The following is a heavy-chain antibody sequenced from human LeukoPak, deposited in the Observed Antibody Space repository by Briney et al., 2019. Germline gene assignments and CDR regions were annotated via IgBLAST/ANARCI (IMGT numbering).Heavy chain of an antibody. CDR1: GFNFSASA. J-gene: IGHJ4*02. CDR2: IRSKTHSYAT. V-gene: IGHV3-73*01. D-gene: IGHD1-7*01. Sequence: PGGSLKLSCAASGFNFSASAMHWVRQASGKGLERVGRIRSKTHSYATTHTASVTGRFSISRDDSKNTAYLQMRRLTTGDTAVFYCTSRSIAPTTTDDCWGQGTLVSASS. CDR3: TSRSIAPTTTDDC.